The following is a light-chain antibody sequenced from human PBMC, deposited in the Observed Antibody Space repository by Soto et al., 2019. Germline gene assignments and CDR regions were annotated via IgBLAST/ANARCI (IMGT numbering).Light chain of an antibody. Sequence: EIVLTQSPGTLSLSPGERATLSCRASQTISSSFLAWYQQKPGQAPRLLIYRASRRAPGIPDGFSGSAYWTDFTLTISRLEPEDFAVYYCHQFGSAPLDTFGPGTKVEIK. CDR2: RAS. J-gene: IGKJ3*01. CDR1: QTISSSF. V-gene: IGKV3-20*01. CDR3: HQFGSAPLDT.